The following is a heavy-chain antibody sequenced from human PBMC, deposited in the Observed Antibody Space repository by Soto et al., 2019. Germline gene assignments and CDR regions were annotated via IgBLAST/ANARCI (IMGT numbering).Heavy chain of an antibody. CDR1: GGSISSYY. Sequence: SETLSLTCTVSGGSISSYYWSWIRQPPGKGLEWIGYIYYSGSTNYNPSLKSRVTISVDTSKNQFSLKLSSVTAADTAVYYCARHGPYYDFWSGYYRWDYYYMDVWGKGTTVTVS. CDR2: IYYSGST. CDR3: ARHGPYYDFWSGYYRWDYYYMDV. J-gene: IGHJ6*03. D-gene: IGHD3-3*01. V-gene: IGHV4-59*08.